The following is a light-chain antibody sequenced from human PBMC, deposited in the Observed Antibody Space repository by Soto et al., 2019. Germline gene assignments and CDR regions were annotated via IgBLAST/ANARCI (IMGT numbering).Light chain of an antibody. V-gene: IGLV2-14*03. CDR1: SSDVGGYNY. CDR2: DVS. Sequence: QSALTQPASVSGSPGQSITISCTGTSSDVGGYNYVSWYQQHPGKAPKVMIYDVSNRPSGVSNRFSGSKSGNTASLTISWLQVEDEADYYCSSYASSSTYVFGTGTKLTVL. CDR3: SSYASSSTYV. J-gene: IGLJ1*01.